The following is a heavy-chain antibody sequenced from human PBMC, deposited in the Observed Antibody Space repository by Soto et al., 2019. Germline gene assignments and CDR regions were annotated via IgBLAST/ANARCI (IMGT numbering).Heavy chain of an antibody. Sequence: PGGSLRLSCSASGFTFSSYAMHWVRQAPGKGLEYVSAISSNGGSTYYADSVKGRFTISRDNSKNTPYLQMSSLRAEDTAVYYCVNWGANRYNYFDYWGQGTLVTVSS. J-gene: IGHJ4*02. D-gene: IGHD2-2*02. CDR2: ISSNGGST. V-gene: IGHV3-64D*06. CDR3: VNWGANRYNYFDY. CDR1: GFTFSSYA.